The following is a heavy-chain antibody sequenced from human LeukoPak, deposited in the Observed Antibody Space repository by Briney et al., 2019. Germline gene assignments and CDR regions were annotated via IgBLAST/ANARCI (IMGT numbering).Heavy chain of an antibody. Sequence: SQTLSLTCTVSGGSISSGGYYWSWIRQHPGKGLEWIGYIYYSGSTYYNPSLKSRVTISVDTSKNQFSLKLSSVTAADTAVYYCARDRIGNDFWSGLTPGAFDIWGQGTMVTVSS. CDR2: IYYSGST. J-gene: IGHJ3*02. D-gene: IGHD3-3*01. CDR3: ARDRIGNDFWSGLTPGAFDI. V-gene: IGHV4-31*03. CDR1: GGSISSGGYY.